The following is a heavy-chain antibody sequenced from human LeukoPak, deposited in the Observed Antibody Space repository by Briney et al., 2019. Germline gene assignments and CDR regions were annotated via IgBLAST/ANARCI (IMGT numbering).Heavy chain of an antibody. J-gene: IGHJ4*02. CDR3: TKGYYEPFDS. D-gene: IGHD3-22*01. Sequence: ASDTLSLTCTVSGASVNSYYWAWIRQPPGKGLEWIGCISDSGRTYYNPSLKSRVTISLGTSNNQFSLRLTSVTAADSAMYYCTKGYYEPFDSWGQGTLVTVSS. CDR1: GASVNSYY. CDR2: ISDSGRT. V-gene: IGHV4-59*02.